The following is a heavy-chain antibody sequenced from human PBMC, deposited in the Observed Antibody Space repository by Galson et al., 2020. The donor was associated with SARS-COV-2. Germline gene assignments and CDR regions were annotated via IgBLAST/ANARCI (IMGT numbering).Heavy chain of an antibody. CDR3: ARGQSLVRGVIRGLSHFDP. CDR2: VNDSGIT. D-gene: IGHD3-10*01. J-gene: IGHJ5*02. V-gene: IGHV4-34*01. CDR1: GGSFPHYY. Sequence: SETLSLTCAVYGGSFPHYYWSWIRQPPGKGLQWIGEVNDSGITNYNPSLKSRVAISVDTSKNQFSLKLTSLTAADTAMYYCARGQSLVRGVIRGLSHFDPWGQGTLVTVSS.